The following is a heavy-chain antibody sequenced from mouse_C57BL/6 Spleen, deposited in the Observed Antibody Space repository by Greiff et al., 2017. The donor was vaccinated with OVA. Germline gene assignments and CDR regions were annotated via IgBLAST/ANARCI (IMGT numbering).Heavy chain of an antibody. D-gene: IGHD1-1*01. CDR3: TRSLDYYGTGYFDY. CDR1: GYTFTSYW. V-gene: IGHV1-5*01. J-gene: IGHJ2*01. CDR2: IYPGNSDT. Sequence: VQLQQSGTVLARPGASVKMSCKTSGYTFTSYWMHWVKQRPGQGLEWIGAIYPGNSDTSYNQKFKGKAKLTAVTSASTAYVELSSLTNEDSAVYYCTRSLDYYGTGYFDYWGQGTTLTVSS.